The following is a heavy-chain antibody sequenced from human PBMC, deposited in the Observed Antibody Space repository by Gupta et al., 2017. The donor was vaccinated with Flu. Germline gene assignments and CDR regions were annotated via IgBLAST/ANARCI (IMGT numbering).Heavy chain of an antibody. Sequence: QVQLVESGGGLVKPGGSLRLSCAASGFTFSDYYMSWIRQAPGKGLEWVSYISSSSSYTNYADSVMGRFTISRDNAKNSLYLQMNSLRAEETAVYYCARDPGYCSGGSCYGWFDPWGQGTLVTVSS. D-gene: IGHD2-15*01. V-gene: IGHV3-11*05. CDR2: ISSSSSYT. J-gene: IGHJ5*02. CDR3: ARDPGYCSGGSCYGWFDP. CDR1: GFTFSDYY.